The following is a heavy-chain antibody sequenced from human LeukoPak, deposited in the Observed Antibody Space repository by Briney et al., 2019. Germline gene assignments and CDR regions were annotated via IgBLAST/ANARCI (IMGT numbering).Heavy chain of an antibody. CDR1: GGSIGDDY. J-gene: IGHJ4*02. D-gene: IGHD4/OR15-4a*01. CDR3: SRLVGVNRGSEDY. Sequence: SEALSLTCGVSGGSIGDDYWTWIRQPPGQGLEYIGFIHYSGDTDSNPSLKSRVTMSVDASKNEFSLRLKYVTAADTAIYYCSRLVGVNRGSEDYWGQGIQVTVSS. V-gene: IGHV4-59*01. CDR2: IHYSGDT.